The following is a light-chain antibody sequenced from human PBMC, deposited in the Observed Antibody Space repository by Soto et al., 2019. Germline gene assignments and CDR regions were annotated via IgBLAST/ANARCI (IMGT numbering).Light chain of an antibody. CDR3: QQYNVWWS. Sequence: LTQSPRTLSVSPGERATLPCRAGRTVGGSLAWYQQKPGRSPGLLIFNASTRASGISDRFGGSGSGPDYTLSISGLQPEDFAVYYCQQYNVWWSFGQGTKVEI. V-gene: IGKV3D-15*01. J-gene: IGKJ1*01. CDR1: RTVGGS. CDR2: NAS.